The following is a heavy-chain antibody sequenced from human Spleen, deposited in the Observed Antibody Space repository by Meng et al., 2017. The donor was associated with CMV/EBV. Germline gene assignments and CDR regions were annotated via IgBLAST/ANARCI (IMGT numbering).Heavy chain of an antibody. V-gene: IGHV4-34*01. Sequence: QGKLQQGAAGLLKPSEPLSLTCAVYGGSFSGYYWSWIRQPPGKGLEWIGEINHSGSTNYNPSLKSRVTISVDTSKNQFSLKLSSVTAADTAVYYCARGRVGRARYYFDYWGQGTLVTVSS. CDR1: GGSFSGYY. CDR3: ARGRVGRARYYFDY. CDR2: INHSGST. J-gene: IGHJ4*02. D-gene: IGHD3-10*01.